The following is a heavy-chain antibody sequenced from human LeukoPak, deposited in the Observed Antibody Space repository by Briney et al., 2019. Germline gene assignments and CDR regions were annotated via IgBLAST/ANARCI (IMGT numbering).Heavy chain of an antibody. J-gene: IGHJ6*03. CDR1: GYTFTSYD. CDR2: MNPNSGNT. Sequence: ASVKVSCKASGYTFTSYDFNWVRQATGQGLEWMGWMNPNSGNTGYAQKFQGRVTITRNTSISTAYMELSSLRSEDTAVYYCARTYYSSSWNNYYYYYMDVWGKGTTVTVSS. V-gene: IGHV1-8*01. CDR3: ARTYYSSSWNNYYYYYMDV. D-gene: IGHD6-13*01.